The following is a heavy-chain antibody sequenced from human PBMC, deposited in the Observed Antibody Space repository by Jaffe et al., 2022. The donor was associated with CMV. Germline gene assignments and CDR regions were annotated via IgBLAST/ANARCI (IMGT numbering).Heavy chain of an antibody. CDR2: IYWNDDK. Sequence: QITLKESGPTLVKPTQTLTLTCTFSGFSLSTSGVGVGWIRQPPGKALEWLALIYWNDDKRYSPSLKSRLTITKDTSKNQVVLTMTNMDPVDTATYYCGAVTVNLKSNHNWFDPWGQGTLVTVSS. V-gene: IGHV2-5*01. CDR3: GAVTVNLKSNHNWFDP. CDR1: GFSLSTSGVG. J-gene: IGHJ5*02.